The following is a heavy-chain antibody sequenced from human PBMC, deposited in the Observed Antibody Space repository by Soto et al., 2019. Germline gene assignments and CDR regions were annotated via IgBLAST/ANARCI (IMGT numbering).Heavy chain of an antibody. V-gene: IGHV1-58*01. CDR2: IVVGSVNT. CDR1: GFTFTSSA. Sequence: QMQLVQSGPEVKKPGTSVKVSCKASGFTFTSSAVQWVRQARGQRLEWIGWIVVGSVNTNYAQKFQERVTITRDMSTSTAYMELSSLRSEDTAVYYCAAVGYGYVYYYYYGMDVWGQGTTVTVSS. D-gene: IGHD5-18*01. CDR3: AAVGYGYVYYYYYGMDV. J-gene: IGHJ6*02.